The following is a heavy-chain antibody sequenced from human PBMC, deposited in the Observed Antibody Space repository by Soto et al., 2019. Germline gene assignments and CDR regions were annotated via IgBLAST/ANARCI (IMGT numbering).Heavy chain of an antibody. CDR3: ARDPLMITFGGGHYFDY. CDR2: INPNSGGT. Sequence: QVQLVQSGAEVKKPGASVKVSCKASGYTFTGYYMHWVRQAPGQGLEWMGWINPNSGGTNYAQKFQGWVTMTRDTSISTAYMELSRLRSDDTAVYYCARDPLMITFGGGHYFDYWGQGTLVTVSS. CDR1: GYTFTGYY. D-gene: IGHD3-16*01. J-gene: IGHJ4*02. V-gene: IGHV1-2*04.